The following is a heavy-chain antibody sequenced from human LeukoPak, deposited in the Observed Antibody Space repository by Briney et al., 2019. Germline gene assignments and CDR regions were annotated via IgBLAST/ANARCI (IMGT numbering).Heavy chain of an antibody. CDR2: ISYDGSNK. Sequence: PGGSLRLSCAASGFTFSSYAMHWVRQAPGKGLEWVAVISYDGSNKYYADSVKGRFTISRDNSKNTLYLQMNSLRAEDTAVYYCAKSPVVPVPLLIWGQGTMVTVSS. V-gene: IGHV3-30-3*02. J-gene: IGHJ3*02. CDR3: AKSPVVPVPLLI. D-gene: IGHD2-2*01. CDR1: GFTFSSYA.